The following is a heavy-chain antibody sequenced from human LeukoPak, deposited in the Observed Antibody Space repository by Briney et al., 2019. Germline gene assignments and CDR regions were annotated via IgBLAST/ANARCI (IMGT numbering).Heavy chain of an antibody. D-gene: IGHD3-10*01. J-gene: IGHJ5*02. CDR2: SSGGNT. Sequence: GGSLRLSCATSGFTFSSYAMSWVRQAPGKGLEWVSSSSGGNTYYADSVKGRFTISRDYSKNTLYLQMNSLRTEETAVYYCAKGPAMVRGTFDPWGQGTLVTVSS. V-gene: IGHV3-23*01. CDR1: GFTFSSYA. CDR3: AKGPAMVRGTFDP.